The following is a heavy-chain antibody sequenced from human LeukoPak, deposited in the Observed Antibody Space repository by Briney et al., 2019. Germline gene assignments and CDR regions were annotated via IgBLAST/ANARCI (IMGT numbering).Heavy chain of an antibody. J-gene: IGHJ4*02. CDR3: VRAGYTYGTLYF. CDR2: IISSSSTL. CDR1: GFAFSSYS. V-gene: IGHV3-48*04. Sequence: QPGGSLRLSCAASGFAFSSYSMNWDRQAPGKGLEWVSYIISSSSTLYYADSGKVRFTISKDTAKNSLHLPMDSSEAEDVDEYYCVRAGYTYGTLYFWGQGTLVTVSS. D-gene: IGHD5-18*01.